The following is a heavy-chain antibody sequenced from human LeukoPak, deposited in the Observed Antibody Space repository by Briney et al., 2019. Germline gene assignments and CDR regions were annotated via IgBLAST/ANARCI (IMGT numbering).Heavy chain of an antibody. CDR1: GGSISSGGYS. D-gene: IGHD3-22*01. J-gene: IGHJ2*01. Sequence: SQTLSLTCAVSGGSISSGGYSWSWIRQPPGKGLEWIGYIYHSGSTYYNPSLKSRVTISVDRSKNQFSLKLSSATAADTAVYYCARTPSSYYYDSSGYYWYFDLWGRGTLVTVSS. CDR2: IYHSGST. V-gene: IGHV4-30-2*01. CDR3: ARTPSSYYYDSSGYYWYFDL.